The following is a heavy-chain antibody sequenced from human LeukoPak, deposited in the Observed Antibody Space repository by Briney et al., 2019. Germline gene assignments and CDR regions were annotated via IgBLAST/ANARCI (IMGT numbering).Heavy chain of an antibody. J-gene: IGHJ4*02. CDR2: ISSGSSYI. D-gene: IGHD6-19*01. CDR1: GFTFSSYS. Sequence: GGSLRLSCAASGFTFSSYSMNWVRQAPGKGLEWVSSISSGSSYIYYADSVKGRFTISRDNAKNTLYLQMNSLRAEDTAIYYCVSQFSGWYMDYWGQGTLVAVSS. V-gene: IGHV3-21*01. CDR3: VSQFSGWYMDY.